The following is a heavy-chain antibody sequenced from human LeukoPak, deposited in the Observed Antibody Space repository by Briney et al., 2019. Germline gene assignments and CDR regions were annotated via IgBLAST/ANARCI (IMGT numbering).Heavy chain of an antibody. D-gene: IGHD3-16*01. J-gene: IGHJ4*02. V-gene: IGHV3-21*01. CDR1: GFTFSSYS. Sequence: GGSLRLSCAASGFTFSSYSMNWVRQAPGKGLEWVSSISSSSSYIYYADSVKGRFTISRDNAKNSLYLQMNSLRAEDTAVYYCARGSLEFWGMGGAANIDYWGQGALVTVSS. CDR3: ARGSLEFWGMGGAANIDY. CDR2: ISSSSSYI.